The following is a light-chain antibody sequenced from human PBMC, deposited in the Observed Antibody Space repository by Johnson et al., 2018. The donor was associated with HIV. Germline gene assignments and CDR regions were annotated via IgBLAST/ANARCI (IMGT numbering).Light chain of an antibody. CDR2: DNN. J-gene: IGLJ1*01. V-gene: IGLV1-51*01. CDR3: GTWDSSLSVYV. CDR1: SSNIGNNY. Sequence: QSVLTQAPSVSAAPGQKVTISCSGSSSNIGNNYVSWYQQLPVTAPKLLIYDNNKRPSGIPDRFSGSKSGTSATLGITGLQTGDEADYYCGTWDSSLSVYVFGTGTKVTVL.